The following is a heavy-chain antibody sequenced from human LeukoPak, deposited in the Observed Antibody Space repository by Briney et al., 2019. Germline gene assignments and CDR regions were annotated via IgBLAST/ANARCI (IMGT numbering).Heavy chain of an antibody. CDR1: GFTFSSYS. D-gene: IGHD5/OR15-5a*01. J-gene: IGHJ5*02. Sequence: GGSLRLSCAASGFTFSSYSMNWVRQAPGKGLEWVSSISSSSSYIYYADSVKGRFTISRDNAKNSLYLQVNSLRAEDTAVYYCARLSTSWFDPWGQGTLVTVSS. CDR2: ISSSSSYI. CDR3: ARLSTSWFDP. V-gene: IGHV3-21*01.